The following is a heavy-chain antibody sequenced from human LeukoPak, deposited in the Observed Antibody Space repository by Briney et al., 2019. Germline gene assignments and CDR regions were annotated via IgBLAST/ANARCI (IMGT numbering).Heavy chain of an antibody. Sequence: SVKVSCKASGGTFSSYAISWVRQAPGQGLEWMGGIIPIFGTANYAQKFQGRVTITADKSTSTAYMELSSLRSEDTAVYYCAREEDYCSGGSCQVAFDIWGQGTMVTVSS. D-gene: IGHD2-15*01. CDR2: IIPIFGTA. V-gene: IGHV1-69*06. CDR1: GGTFSSYA. CDR3: AREEDYCSGGSCQVAFDI. J-gene: IGHJ3*02.